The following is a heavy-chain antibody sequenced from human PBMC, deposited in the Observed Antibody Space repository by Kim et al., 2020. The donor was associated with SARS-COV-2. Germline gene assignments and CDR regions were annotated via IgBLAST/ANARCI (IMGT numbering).Heavy chain of an antibody. CDR3: ARGTWELLGYFDY. D-gene: IGHD1-26*01. Sequence: SQRFQGRVTITRDTSASTAYMELSSLRSEDTAVYYCARGTWELLGYFDYWGQGTLVTVSS. V-gene: IGHV1-3*01. J-gene: IGHJ4*02.